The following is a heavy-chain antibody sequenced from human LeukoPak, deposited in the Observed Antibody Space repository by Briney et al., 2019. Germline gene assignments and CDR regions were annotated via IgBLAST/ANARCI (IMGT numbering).Heavy chain of an antibody. Sequence: PGGSLRLSCAASGFTFSSYEMNWVRQAPGKGLEWVSYISSSGSTIYYADSVKGRFTISRDNAKNSLYLQMNSLRAEDTAVYYCAREGGYSYGSVDYWGQGTLVTVSS. CDR3: AREGGYSYGSVDY. CDR2: ISSSGSTI. V-gene: IGHV3-48*03. J-gene: IGHJ4*02. CDR1: GFTFSSYE. D-gene: IGHD5-18*01.